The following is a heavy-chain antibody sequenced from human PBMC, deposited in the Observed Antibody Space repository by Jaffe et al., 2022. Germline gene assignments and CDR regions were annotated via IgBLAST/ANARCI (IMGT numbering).Heavy chain of an antibody. CDR2: IRYDGSNK. CDR3: AKDGGMYYDILTGYYIHSNDAFDI. D-gene: IGHD3-9*01. J-gene: IGHJ3*02. Sequence: QVQLVESGGGVVQPGGSLRLSCAASGFTFSSYGMHWVRQAPGKGLEWVAFIRYDGSNKYYADSVKGRFTISRDNSKNTLYLQMNSLRAEDTAVYYCAKDGGMYYDILTGYYIHSNDAFDIWGQGTMVTVSS. V-gene: IGHV3-30*02. CDR1: GFTFSSYG.